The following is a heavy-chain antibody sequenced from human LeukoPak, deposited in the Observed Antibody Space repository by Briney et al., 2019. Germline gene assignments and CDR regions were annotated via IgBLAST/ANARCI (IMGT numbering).Heavy chain of an antibody. V-gene: IGHV3-23*01. CDR2: ISGSGGST. CDR1: GFTFSSYA. Sequence: GSLRLSCAASGFTFSSYAMSWVRQAPGKGLEWVSAISGSGGSTYYADSVKGRFTISRDNSKNTLYLQMNSLRAEDTAVYYCAKDEGSSGWYKLCYFDYWGQGTLVTVSS. D-gene: IGHD6-19*01. J-gene: IGHJ4*02. CDR3: AKDEGSSGWYKLCYFDY.